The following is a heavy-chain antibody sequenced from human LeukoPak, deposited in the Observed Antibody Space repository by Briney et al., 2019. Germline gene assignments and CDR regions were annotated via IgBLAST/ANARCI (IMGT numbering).Heavy chain of an antibody. J-gene: IGHJ4*02. CDR2: ISGSGGST. V-gene: IGHV3-23*01. CDR3: AKDFHYDYVWGSSTFDY. Sequence: PGGSLRLSCAASGFTFSSYAMSWVRQAPGKGLEWVSAISGSGGSTYYADSVKGRFTISRDNSKNTLYLQMSSLRAEDTAVYYCAKDFHYDYVWGSSTFDYWGQGTLVTVSS. D-gene: IGHD3-16*01. CDR1: GFTFSSYA.